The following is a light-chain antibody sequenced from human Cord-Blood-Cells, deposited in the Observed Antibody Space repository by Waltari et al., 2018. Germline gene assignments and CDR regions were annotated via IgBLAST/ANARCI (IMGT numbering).Light chain of an antibody. CDR1: QGISNY. CDR2: DAS. CDR3: QQYDNLPST. V-gene: IGKV1-33*01. Sequence: DIQLTQSPSSLSASVGVRATITCQASQGISNYLKWYQQKPGKAPKLLIYDASNLETGVPARFSGSGSGTDFTFTISSLQPEDIATYYCQQYDNLPSTFGQGTKVEIK. J-gene: IGKJ1*01.